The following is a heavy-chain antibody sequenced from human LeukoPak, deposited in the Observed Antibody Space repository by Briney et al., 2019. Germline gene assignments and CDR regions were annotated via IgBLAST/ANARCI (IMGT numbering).Heavy chain of an antibody. V-gene: IGHV4-59*12. Sequence: SETLSLTCTVSGGSISNYYWSWIRQPPGKGLEWIGYIYYSGSTNYNPSLKSRVTISVDTSKNQFSLKLSSVTAADTAVYYCARGFHSSSWYIWFDPWGQGTLVTVSS. D-gene: IGHD6-13*01. J-gene: IGHJ5*02. CDR1: GGSISNYY. CDR2: IYYSGST. CDR3: ARGFHSSSWYIWFDP.